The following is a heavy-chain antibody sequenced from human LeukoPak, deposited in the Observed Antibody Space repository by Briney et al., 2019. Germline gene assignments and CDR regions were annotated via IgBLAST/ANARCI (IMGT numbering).Heavy chain of an antibody. Sequence: RASVKASCKASGYTFTSYGFSWVRQAPGQGLEWMGWISAYNGNTNYAQKLQGRVTMTTDTSTSTAYMELRSLRSDDTAVYYCARDLSPRFGPDAFDIWGQGTMVTVSS. V-gene: IGHV1-18*01. CDR1: GYTFTSYG. D-gene: IGHD3-10*01. J-gene: IGHJ3*02. CDR3: ARDLSPRFGPDAFDI. CDR2: ISAYNGNT.